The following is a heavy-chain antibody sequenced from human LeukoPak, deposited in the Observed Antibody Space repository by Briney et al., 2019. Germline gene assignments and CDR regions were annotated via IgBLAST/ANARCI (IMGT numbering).Heavy chain of an antibody. CDR1: GFTFSTYD. CDR2: ISGSGGTT. CDR3: AKRDY. J-gene: IGHJ4*02. Sequence: PGGSLRLSCAASGFTFSTYDIHWVRQAPGKGLEWVSSISGSGGTTYYADSVKGRFTISRDNSKNTLYLQMNSLRGEDTAVYYCAKRDYWGQGTLVTVSS. V-gene: IGHV3-23*01.